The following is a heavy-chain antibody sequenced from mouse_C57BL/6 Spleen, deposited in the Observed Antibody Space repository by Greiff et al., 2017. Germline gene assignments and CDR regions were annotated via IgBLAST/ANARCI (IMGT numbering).Heavy chain of an antibody. CDR3: AREGGGSSYVFDY. Sequence: VQGVESGGGLVKPGGSLKLSCAASGFTFSSYAMSWVRQTPEKRLEWVATISDGGSYTYYPDNVKGRFTISRDNAKNNLYLQMSHLKSEDTAMYYCAREGGGSSYVFDYWGQGTTLTVSS. CDR1: GFTFSSYA. V-gene: IGHV5-4*01. CDR2: ISDGGSYT. J-gene: IGHJ2*01. D-gene: IGHD1-1*01.